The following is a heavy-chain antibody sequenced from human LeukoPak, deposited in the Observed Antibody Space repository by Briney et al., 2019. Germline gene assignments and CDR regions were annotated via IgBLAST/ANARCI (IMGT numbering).Heavy chain of an antibody. D-gene: IGHD2-15*01. CDR2: IYWNDDK. V-gene: IGHV2-5*01. Sequence: SGPTLVNPTQTLTLTCTFSGFSLSTSGVGVGWIRQPPAKALEWLALIYWNDDKRYSPSLKSRLTITKDTSKNQVVLTMTNMDPVDTATYYCARVLSRCSGGSCYPPAFDYWGQGTLVTVSS. CDR3: ARVLSRCSGGSCYPPAFDY. CDR1: GFSLSTSGVG. J-gene: IGHJ4*02.